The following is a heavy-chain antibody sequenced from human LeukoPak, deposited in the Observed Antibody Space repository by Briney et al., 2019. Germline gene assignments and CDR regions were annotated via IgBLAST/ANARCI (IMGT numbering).Heavy chain of an antibody. J-gene: IGHJ6*02. D-gene: IGHD6-13*01. Sequence: SGGSLRLSCAASGFTFSSYSMNWVRQAPGKGLEWVSYISSSSSTIYYADSVKGRFTISRDNAKNSLYLQMNSLRAEDTAVYYCARDRSTGYSSSWYGSYGTYYYYGMDVWGQGTTVAVSS. CDR3: ARDRSTGYSSSWYGSYGTYYYYGMDV. V-gene: IGHV3-48*04. CDR2: ISSSSSTI. CDR1: GFTFSSYS.